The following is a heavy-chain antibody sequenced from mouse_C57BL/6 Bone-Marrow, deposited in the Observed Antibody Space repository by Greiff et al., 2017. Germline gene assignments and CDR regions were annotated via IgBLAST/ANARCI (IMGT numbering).Heavy chain of an antibody. CDR3: TRGYYGNYFDY. D-gene: IGHD1-1*01. J-gene: IGHJ2*01. Sequence: EVKLVESGGGLVQPGGSMKLSCAASGFTFSDAWMDWVRQSPEKGLEWVAEIRNKANNHATYYAESVKGRFTISRDDSQSSVYRQMNSLRAEDTGIYYGTRGYYGNYFDYWGQGTTLTVSS. V-gene: IGHV6-6*01. CDR2: IRNKANNHAT. CDR1: GFTFSDAW.